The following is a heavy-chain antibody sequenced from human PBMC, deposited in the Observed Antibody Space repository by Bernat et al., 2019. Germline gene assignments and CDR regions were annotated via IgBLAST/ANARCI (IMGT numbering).Heavy chain of an antibody. Sequence: EVQLVESGGGLVKPGGSLRLSCAASGFTFSSYSMNWVRQAPGKGLEWVSSISSSSSYIYYADSVKGRFTISRDNAKNSLYLQMNSLRAEDTAVYYCARGLDGSSDYYYYMDVWGKGTTVTVSS. D-gene: IGHD6-6*01. CDR2: ISSSSSYI. V-gene: IGHV3-21*01. CDR3: ARGLDGSSDYYYYMDV. CDR1: GFTFSSYS. J-gene: IGHJ6*03.